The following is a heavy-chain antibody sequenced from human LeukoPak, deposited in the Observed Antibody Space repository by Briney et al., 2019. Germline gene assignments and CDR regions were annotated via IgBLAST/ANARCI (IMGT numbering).Heavy chain of an antibody. CDR2: IHYSGST. CDR1: GGSISSYY. Sequence: SGTLSLTCTVSGGSISSYYWAWIRQPPGKGLEWIGSIHYSGSTYYNPSLQSRVTISIDTSKNQFSLKLRFVTAADTAVYYCARVRCSGGSCPYYYYYYYMDVWGKGTTVTVSS. V-gene: IGHV4-39*07. J-gene: IGHJ6*03. CDR3: ARVRCSGGSCPYYYYYYYMDV. D-gene: IGHD2-15*01.